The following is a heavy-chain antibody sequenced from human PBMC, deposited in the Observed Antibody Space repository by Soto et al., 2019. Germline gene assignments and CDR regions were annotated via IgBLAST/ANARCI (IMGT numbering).Heavy chain of an antibody. D-gene: IGHD3-10*01. J-gene: IGHJ6*02. V-gene: IGHV4-39*01. CDR3: ARTRGSAVYFYFYGMDV. Sequence: SETLSLTCSVSGGSINSNDYSWGWIRQPPGKGLEWIGNTYSSGGAYYNPSFKSRASISVDTSKNQFFLKLTSVTAADTAIYYCARTRGSAVYFYFYGMDVWGQGTTVTVSS. CDR2: TYSSGGA. CDR1: GGSINSNDYS.